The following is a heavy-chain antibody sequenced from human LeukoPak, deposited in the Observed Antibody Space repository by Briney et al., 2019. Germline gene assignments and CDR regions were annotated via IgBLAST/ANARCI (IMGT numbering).Heavy chain of an antibody. D-gene: IGHD6-13*01. Sequence: SETLSLTCAVYGGSFSGYYWSWIRQPPGKGLEWIGEIDHSGRTNSNASLKSRVTLSVDMSKNQFSLRLSSVTAADTAVYYCARKSIVTAGRKPYDFWDQGTLVTVSP. CDR2: IDHSGRT. CDR1: GGSFSGYY. V-gene: IGHV4-34*01. J-gene: IGHJ4*02. CDR3: ARKSIVTAGRKPYDF.